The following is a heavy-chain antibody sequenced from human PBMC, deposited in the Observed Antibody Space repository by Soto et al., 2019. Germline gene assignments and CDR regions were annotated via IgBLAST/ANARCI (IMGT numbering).Heavy chain of an antibody. Sequence: QVQLQESGPGLVKPSETLSLTCTVSGDSISGNSWTWIRQPPGKAMEWIGYLYDGGSSTYYNPSLESRVAFSVDTSKNQFSLRVSSVTAADTAVYYCATVRSSLDFYYYYMDVWGTGATVTVSS. CDR1: GDSISGNS. CDR3: ATVRSSLDFYYYYMDV. CDR2: LYDGGSST. J-gene: IGHJ6*03. V-gene: IGHV4-59*08. D-gene: IGHD2-2*01.